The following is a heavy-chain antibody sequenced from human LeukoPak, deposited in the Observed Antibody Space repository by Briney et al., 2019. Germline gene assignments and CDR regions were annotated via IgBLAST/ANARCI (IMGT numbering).Heavy chain of an antibody. D-gene: IGHD3-10*01. V-gene: IGHV4-59*08. J-gene: IGHJ3*02. CDR1: GGSISSYY. Sequence: SETLSLTCTVSGGSISSYYWSWIRQPPGKGLEWIGYIYYSGSTNYNPSLKSRVTISVDTSKNQFSLRLSSVIAADTAMYYCARHPMIRGVLSTFDIWGQGTMVTVSS. CDR3: ARHPMIRGVLSTFDI. CDR2: IYYSGST.